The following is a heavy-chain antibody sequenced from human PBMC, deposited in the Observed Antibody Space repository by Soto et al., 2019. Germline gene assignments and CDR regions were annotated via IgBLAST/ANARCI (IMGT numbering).Heavy chain of an antibody. Sequence: SETLSLTCTVSDDSFRGAEYYWSWIRQPLGKGPEWIGYTYYNGDTKYNPALRSRDTMSEDTSKKQFSLRLSSVTAADTAVYFCARGPAYIDGWRTFDLWGRGILVTVSS. CDR2: TYYNGDT. J-gene: IGHJ4*02. D-gene: IGHD6-19*01. CDR3: ARGPAYIDGWRTFDL. CDR1: DDSFRGAEYY. V-gene: IGHV4-61*08.